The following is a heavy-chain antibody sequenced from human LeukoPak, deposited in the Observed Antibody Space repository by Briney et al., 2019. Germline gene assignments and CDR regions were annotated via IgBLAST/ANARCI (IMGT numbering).Heavy chain of an antibody. CDR3: ARDPLVSGYDWDYYYMDV. CDR1: GYTFTGYY. D-gene: IGHD5-12*01. CDR2: INPNSGGT. V-gene: IGHV1-2*02. Sequence: ASVTVSCKASGYTFTGYYMHWVRQAPGQGLEWMGWINPNSGGTNYAQKFQGRVTMTRDTSISTAYMELSRLRSDDTAVYYCARDPLVSGYDWDYYYMDVWGKGTTVTVSS. J-gene: IGHJ6*03.